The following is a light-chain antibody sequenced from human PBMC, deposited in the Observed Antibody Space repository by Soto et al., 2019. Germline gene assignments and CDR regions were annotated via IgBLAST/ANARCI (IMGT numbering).Light chain of an antibody. V-gene: IGKV1-27*01. CDR3: QRYNSALGT. J-gene: IGKJ4*01. CDR1: QGISNY. CDR2: AAS. Sequence: DIQMTQSPSSLSASVGDRVTITCRASQGISNYLAWYQQKLAKVPKLLIYAASTLQSGVPSRFSGSGSGTDFTLTISGLEPEDVAVYYCQRYNSALGTFGGGTKVEIK.